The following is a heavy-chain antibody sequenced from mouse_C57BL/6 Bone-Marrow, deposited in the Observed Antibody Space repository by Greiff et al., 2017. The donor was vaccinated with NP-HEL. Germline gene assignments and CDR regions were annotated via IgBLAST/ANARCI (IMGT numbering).Heavy chain of an antibody. V-gene: IGHV5-12*01. CDR2: ISNGGGST. Sequence: EVKLVESGGGLVQPGGSLKLSCAASGFTFSDYYMYWVRQTPEKRLEWVAYISNGGGSTYYPDTVKGRFTISRDNAKNTLYLQMGRLKSEDTAMYYCARHPDDGDAIDYWGQGTSVTVSS. J-gene: IGHJ4*01. CDR1: GFTFSDYY. D-gene: IGHD2-3*01. CDR3: ARHPDDGDAIDY.